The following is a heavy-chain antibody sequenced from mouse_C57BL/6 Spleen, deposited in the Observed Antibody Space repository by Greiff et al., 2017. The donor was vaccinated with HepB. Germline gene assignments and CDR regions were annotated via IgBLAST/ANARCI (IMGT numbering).Heavy chain of an antibody. J-gene: IGHJ4*01. CDR2: IYPGDGDT. CDR3: ARRTVVAHYYAMDY. Sequence: VKLVESGPELVKPGASVKISCKASGYAFSSSWMNWVKQRPGKGLEWIGRIYPGDGDTNYNGKFKGKATLTADKSSSTAYMQLSSLTSEDSAVYFCARRTVVAHYYAMDYWGQGTSVTVSS. V-gene: IGHV1-82*01. CDR1: GYAFSSSW. D-gene: IGHD1-1*01.